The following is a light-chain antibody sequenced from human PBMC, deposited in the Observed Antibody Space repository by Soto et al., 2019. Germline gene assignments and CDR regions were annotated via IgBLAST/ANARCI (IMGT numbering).Light chain of an antibody. V-gene: IGKV1-6*01. CDR3: LQDINYPWT. J-gene: IGKJ1*01. CDR2: GAS. CDR1: QGIGNA. Sequence: AIQMTQSPSSLSASVGDRVTISCRASQGIGNALGWYQQKQGKPPKVLIYGASNIQSGVTPRFSGSGSGTDFTLAISSLQPEDSATYYCLQDINYPWTFGQGTKVDNK.